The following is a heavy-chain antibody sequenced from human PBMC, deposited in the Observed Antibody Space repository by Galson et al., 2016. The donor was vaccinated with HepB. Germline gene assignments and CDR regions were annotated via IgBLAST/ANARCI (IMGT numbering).Heavy chain of an antibody. J-gene: IGHJ6*02. V-gene: IGHV1-2*04. Sequence: SVKVSCKASGYTFIGYYIHWVRQVPGLGLEWMGWINPNSGGTTYSQKFQGWVTMTRDTSISTAYIELSRLRSDDTAVYYCARDEYGTTRGMDVWGQGTTVTVSS. CDR2: INPNSGGT. CDR1: GYTFIGYY. CDR3: ARDEYGTTRGMDV. D-gene: IGHD4-17*01.